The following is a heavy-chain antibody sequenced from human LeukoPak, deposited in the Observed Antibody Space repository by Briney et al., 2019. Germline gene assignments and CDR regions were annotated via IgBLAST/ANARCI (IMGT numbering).Heavy chain of an antibody. J-gene: IGHJ6*03. V-gene: IGHV3-23*01. CDR1: GFTFSNYA. D-gene: IGHD2-2*01. CDR2: ISGSGGST. CDR3: TTDRDIVVVPAAMRGYYYYYYMDV. Sequence: PGGSLRLSCAASGFTFSNYAMSWVRQAPGKRLEWVSAISGSGGSTNYVDSVKGRFTISRDNSKNTVYLQMNSLKTEDTAVYYCTTDRDIVVVPAAMRGYYYYYYMDVWGKGTTVTVSS.